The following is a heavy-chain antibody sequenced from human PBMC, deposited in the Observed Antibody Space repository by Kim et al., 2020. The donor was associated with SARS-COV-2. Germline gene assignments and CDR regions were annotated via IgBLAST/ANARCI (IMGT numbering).Heavy chain of an antibody. Sequence: GGSLRLSCAASGFTFSHYEMNWVRQAPGKGLEWISYISDSGSKTYYGDSVKGRFTISRDNGKNLVYLQMNSLRVEDTAVYYCARDALTYYEGSFGSYFGSWFDPWGQGTLVTVSS. D-gene: IGHD1-26*01. CDR1: GFTFSHYE. J-gene: IGHJ5*02. CDR3: ARDALTYYEGSFGSYFGSWFDP. V-gene: IGHV3-48*03. CDR2: ISDSGSKT.